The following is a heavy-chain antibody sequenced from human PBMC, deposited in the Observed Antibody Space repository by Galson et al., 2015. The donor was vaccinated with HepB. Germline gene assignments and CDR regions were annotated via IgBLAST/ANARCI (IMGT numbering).Heavy chain of an antibody. J-gene: IGHJ4*02. Sequence: ALMLSCAAAGCSFFSYSMRWVRQPPGEGLVGGSGISASGDSTYYANSVKGRFTISRDNSKNTLYLQMNSLTAEDRAVYYCAKDLVGATGYWGQGTLVTVSS. CDR2: ISASGDST. CDR1: GCSFFSYS. CDR3: AKDLVGATGY. D-gene: IGHD1-26*01. V-gene: IGHV3-23*01.